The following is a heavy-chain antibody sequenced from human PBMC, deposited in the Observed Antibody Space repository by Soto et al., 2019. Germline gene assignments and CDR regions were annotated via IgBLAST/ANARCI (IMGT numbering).Heavy chain of an antibody. D-gene: IGHD6-19*01. CDR1: GGSISNSSYL. CDR3: SRIAVSGTITGVVD. J-gene: IGHJ4*02. CDR2: VSYSGST. V-gene: IGHV4-39*01. Sequence: SETLSLTCTVSGGSISNSSYLWGWIRQPPGKGLQWIGSVSYSGSTYYNPPLKSRLPISVDPSKTQSSLRLSSVTAADTAVYYCSRIAVSGTITGVVDWGQGALVTVSS.